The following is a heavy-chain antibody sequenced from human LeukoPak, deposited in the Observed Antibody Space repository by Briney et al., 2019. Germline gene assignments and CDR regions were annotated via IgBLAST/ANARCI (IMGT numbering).Heavy chain of an antibody. CDR1: GGSTSSYY. J-gene: IGHJ4*02. D-gene: IGHD3-10*01. CDR3: ARGLVGDY. Sequence: SETLSLTCTVSGGSTSSYYWSWIRQPPGKELEWIGYVYHSGSTNYSPSLKSRVTMSVDTSKNQFSLKLTSVTAADTAVYYCARGLVGDYWGQGTLVTVSS. CDR2: VYHSGST. V-gene: IGHV4-59*01.